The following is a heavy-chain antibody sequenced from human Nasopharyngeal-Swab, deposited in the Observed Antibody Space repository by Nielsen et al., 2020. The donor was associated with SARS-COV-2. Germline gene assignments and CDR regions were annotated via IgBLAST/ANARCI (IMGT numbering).Heavy chain of an antibody. V-gene: IGHV4-34*01. CDR3: ARERQLPQYYYYYYFMDV. CDR2: INHSGST. D-gene: IGHD2-2*01. CDR1: GGSFSGYY. J-gene: IGHJ6*03. Sequence: SETLSLTCAVYGGSFSGYYWSWIRQPPGKGLEWIGEINHSGSTNYNPSLKSRVTISADTSKNQFSLKLSTVIAADTAVYYCARERQLPQYYYYYYFMDVWGKGTTGTVSS.